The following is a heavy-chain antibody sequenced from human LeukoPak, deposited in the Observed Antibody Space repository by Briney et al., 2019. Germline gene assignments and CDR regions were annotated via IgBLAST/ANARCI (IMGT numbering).Heavy chain of an antibody. V-gene: IGHV1-69*05. CDR2: IIPIFGTA. CDR1: GGTFSSYA. D-gene: IGHD1-26*01. Sequence: SVKVSCKASGGTFSSYAISWVRQAPGHGLEWMGRIIPIFGTANYAQKFQGRVTITTDESTSTAYMELSSLRSEDTAVYYCARDYGIVGATPPLAFDIWGQGTMVTVSS. J-gene: IGHJ3*02. CDR3: ARDYGIVGATPPLAFDI.